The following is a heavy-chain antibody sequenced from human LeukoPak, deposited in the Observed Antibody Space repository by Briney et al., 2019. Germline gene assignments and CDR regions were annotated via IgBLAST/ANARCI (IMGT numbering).Heavy chain of an antibody. CDR1: GFTFSRHA. V-gene: IGHV3-23*01. J-gene: IGHJ4*02. Sequence: GGSLRLSCVASGFTFSRHAMSWVRQAPGKGLEWVSVISDSGGSPYYADSVKGRFTNSRDNSKNTLYLQMNSLRAEDTAVYYCAKNIGDYDFWTGFYGSDYWGQGALVTVSS. CDR2: ISDSGGSP. CDR3: AKNIGDYDFWTGFYGSDY. D-gene: IGHD3-3*01.